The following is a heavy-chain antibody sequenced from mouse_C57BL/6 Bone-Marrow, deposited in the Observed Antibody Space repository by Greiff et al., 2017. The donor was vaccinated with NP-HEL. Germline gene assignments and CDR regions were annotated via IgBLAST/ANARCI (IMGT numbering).Heavy chain of an antibody. CDR2: ISSGGSYT. J-gene: IGHJ4*01. CDR3: ASPSGRTYYAMDY. D-gene: IGHD3-1*01. Sequence: EVKLMESGGDLVKPGGSLKLSCAASGFTFSSYGMSWVRQTPDKRLEWVATISSGGSYTYYPDSVKGRFTISRDNAKNTLYLQMSSLKSEDTAMYYCASPSGRTYYAMDYWGQGTSVTVSS. V-gene: IGHV5-6*01. CDR1: GFTFSSYG.